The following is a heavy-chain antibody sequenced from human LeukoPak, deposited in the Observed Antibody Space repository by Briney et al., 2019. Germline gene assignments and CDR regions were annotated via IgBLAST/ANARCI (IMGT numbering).Heavy chain of an antibody. CDR3: ARGCGVEELTSPRHYAY. J-gene: IGHJ4*02. CDR2: IYYSGST. Sequence: PSETLSLTCTVSGGSISSYYWSWIRQPPGKGLEWIGYIYYSGSTNYNPSLKSRVTISVDTCKNQFSLKLSSVTAADTAVYYCARGCGVEELTSPRHYAYWGQGALVTVSS. V-gene: IGHV4-59*01. D-gene: IGHD3-3*01. CDR1: GGSISSYY.